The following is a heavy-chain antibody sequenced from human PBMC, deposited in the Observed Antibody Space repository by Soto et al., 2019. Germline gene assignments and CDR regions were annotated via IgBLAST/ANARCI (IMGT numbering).Heavy chain of an antibody. Sequence: GGSLRLSCAASGFTFSFYGMHWVRQAPGKGLEWLAVISYDERNKFYADSVKGRFTVSRDNSKNTLSLQMNSLRTEDTAVYYCAKGGSSYSDPIDDWGQGTLVTAPQ. D-gene: IGHD6-6*01. CDR2: ISYDERNK. CDR1: GFTFSFYG. V-gene: IGHV3-30*18. CDR3: AKGGSSYSDPIDD. J-gene: IGHJ4*02.